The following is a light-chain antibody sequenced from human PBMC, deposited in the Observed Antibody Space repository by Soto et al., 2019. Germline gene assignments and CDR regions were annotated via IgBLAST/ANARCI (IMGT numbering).Light chain of an antibody. J-gene: IGKJ2*01. CDR1: RSFASSY. V-gene: IGKV3-20*01. CDR3: HHYDASPPYT. Sequence: EIVLTQSPVTLSLSPGERATLSCRASRSFASSYLGWYQQKPCQAPRLLIYAASTRATGVPDRFSGSGSATDFTLTISRLEPEDSAVYYCHHYDASPPYTFGQGTKLEIK. CDR2: AAS.